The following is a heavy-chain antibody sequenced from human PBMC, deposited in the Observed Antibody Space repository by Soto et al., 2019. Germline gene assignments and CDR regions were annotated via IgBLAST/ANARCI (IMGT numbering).Heavy chain of an antibody. Sequence: QVQLVESGGGVVQPGTSLRLSCAASGFTFSHYGIHWVRQAPGKGLEWVALTWSGGRGENYADSVRGRFTVSRDNSKNTLYLQMNSLRAEDTAVYYCAKGVGGSYYRGWFDPWGQGTLVTVSS. V-gene: IGHV3-33*06. J-gene: IGHJ5*02. CDR1: GFTFSHYG. CDR3: AKGVGGSYYRGWFDP. D-gene: IGHD1-26*01. CDR2: TWSGGRGE.